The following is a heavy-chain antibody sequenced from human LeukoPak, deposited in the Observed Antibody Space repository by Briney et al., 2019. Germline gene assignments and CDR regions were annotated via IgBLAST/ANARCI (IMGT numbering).Heavy chain of an antibody. CDR2: IYNSGST. CDR3: ARDRELGY. Sequence: SETLSLTCTVSGDSISIYYWSWIRQPPGKGLEWIGYIYNSGSTNYNPSLKSRVTISVDTSKNQFSLKLTSVTAADTAVYYCARDRELGYWGQGTLVAVSS. V-gene: IGHV4-59*01. D-gene: IGHD3-10*01. CDR1: GDSISIYY. J-gene: IGHJ4*02.